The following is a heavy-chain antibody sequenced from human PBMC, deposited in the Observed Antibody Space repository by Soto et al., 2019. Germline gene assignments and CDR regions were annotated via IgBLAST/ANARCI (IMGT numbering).Heavy chain of an antibody. CDR3: ARVPAP. CDR2: IYHSGTT. CDR1: GGSISSGGYS. J-gene: IGHJ4*02. Sequence: QVQLQESGSGLVKPSQNLSLTCAVSGGSISSGGYSWSWFRQPPGKGLEWIGYIYHSGTTYYNPSLKSRVTISVDRSKNQFSLKLSSVTAADTAVYYCARVPAPWGQGTLVTVSS. V-gene: IGHV4-30-2*01.